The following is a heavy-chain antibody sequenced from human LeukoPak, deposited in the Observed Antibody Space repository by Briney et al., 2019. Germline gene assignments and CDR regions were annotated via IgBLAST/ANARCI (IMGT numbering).Heavy chain of an antibody. CDR1: GGSISSTSYY. CDR2: IYYSGST. V-gene: IGHV4-39*07. CDR3: ASISRSYYYYYMDV. Sequence: PSETLSLTCTVSGGSISSTSYYWGWIRQPPGKGLEWIGSIYYSGSTYYNPSLKSRVTISVDTSKNQFSLKLSSVTAADTAVYYCASISRSYYYYYMDVWGKGTTVTISS. J-gene: IGHJ6*03.